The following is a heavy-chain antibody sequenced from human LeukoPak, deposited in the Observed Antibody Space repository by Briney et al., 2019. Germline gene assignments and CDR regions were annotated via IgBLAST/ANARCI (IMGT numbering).Heavy chain of an antibody. CDR1: GFTFSSYA. J-gene: IGHJ4*02. CDR3: AKDHGSSDWYYFDY. V-gene: IGHV3-30*02. Sequence: GGSLRLSCAASGFTFSSYAMHWVRQAPGKGLDWVAFILYDGSNNYYAASVKGRFTISRDNSKNTLYLQMNTLRADDTAVYYCAKDHGSSDWYYFDYWGQGTLVTVSS. CDR2: ILYDGSNN. D-gene: IGHD6-13*01.